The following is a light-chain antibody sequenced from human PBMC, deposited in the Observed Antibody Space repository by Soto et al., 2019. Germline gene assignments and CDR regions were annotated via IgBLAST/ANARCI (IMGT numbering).Light chain of an antibody. J-gene: IGKJ3*01. Sequence: AIQLTPSPSSVYAAGGDSVTITCRASQVINTVVAWFQQRPGRAPKLLIYEAVTVQSGVPSRFSGSASGAYFTLTISSLQPEDFATYYCFQDYNYPRTFGPGTKV. V-gene: IGKV1-6*01. CDR2: EAV. CDR1: QVINTV. CDR3: FQDYNYPRT.